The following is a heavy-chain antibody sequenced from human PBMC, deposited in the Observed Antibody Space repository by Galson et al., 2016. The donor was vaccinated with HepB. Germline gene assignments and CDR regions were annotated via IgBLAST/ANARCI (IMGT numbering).Heavy chain of an antibody. CDR1: GGSISSYC. CDR3: VRVHLNAFDI. V-gene: IGHV4-59*01. CDR2: ISYIGST. Sequence: SETLSLTCTVSGGSISSYCWSWIRQPPGKGLEWIGHISYIGSTYYSPSLKSRVMISLDTSKKEFSLNLTSVTAADTAVYYCVRVHLNAFDIWGQGTKVTVSS. J-gene: IGHJ3*02.